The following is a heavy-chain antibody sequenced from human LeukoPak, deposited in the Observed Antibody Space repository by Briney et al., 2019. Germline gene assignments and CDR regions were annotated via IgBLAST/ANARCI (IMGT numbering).Heavy chain of an antibody. Sequence: GECLQISCEGSGYSFTKYWFGWVGQMPRKGLEWMGGIYPADSDTRNSPSSQGQVTISADKSIGSAYLQWSSLKASDTAMYYCAIGGDSSTSCYRCFNYWGQGTLVTVSS. CDR1: GYSFTKYW. J-gene: IGHJ4*02. CDR3: AIGGDSSTSCYRCFNY. V-gene: IGHV5-51*01. D-gene: IGHD2-2*01. CDR2: IYPADSDT.